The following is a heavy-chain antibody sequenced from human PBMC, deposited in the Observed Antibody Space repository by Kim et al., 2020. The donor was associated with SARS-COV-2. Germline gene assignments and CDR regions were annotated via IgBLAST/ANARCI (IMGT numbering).Heavy chain of an antibody. CDR2: ISSSSSYT. CDR3: ARTQRQAYYDFWSGYLYYYGMDV. Sequence: GGSLRLSCAASGFTFSDYYMSWIRQAPGKGLEWVSYISSSSSYTNYADSVKGRFTISRDNAKNSLYLQMNSLRAEDTAVYYCARTQRQAYYDFWSGYLYYYGMDVWGQGTTVTVSS. J-gene: IGHJ6*02. CDR1: GFTFSDYY. D-gene: IGHD3-3*01. V-gene: IGHV3-11*06.